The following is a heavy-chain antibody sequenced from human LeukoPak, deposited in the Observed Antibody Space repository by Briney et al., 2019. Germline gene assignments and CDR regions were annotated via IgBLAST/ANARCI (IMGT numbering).Heavy chain of an antibody. V-gene: IGHV3-23*01. Sequence: PGGSLRLSCAASGFTFNIYAMIWVRQAPGKGLEWVSGITYNGDATSYADSVKGRFTISRDNSKNTLFLQMNSLRVEDTAIYYCVEYGSGSYGFHMWGQGTMVTVSS. CDR3: VEYGSGSYGFHM. CDR2: ITYNGDAT. J-gene: IGHJ3*02. D-gene: IGHD3-10*01. CDR1: GFTFNIYA.